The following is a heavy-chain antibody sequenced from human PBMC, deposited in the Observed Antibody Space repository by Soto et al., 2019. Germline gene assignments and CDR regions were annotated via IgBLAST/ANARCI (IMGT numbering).Heavy chain of an antibody. Sequence: PSETLSLTCTVSGGSVSSGSYYWSWIRQPPGKGLEWIGYIYYSGSTNYNPSLKSRVTISVDTSKNQFSLKLSSVTAADTAVYYCARVAAYCGGDCYSYFDYWGQGTLVTVSS. D-gene: IGHD2-21*02. V-gene: IGHV4-61*01. J-gene: IGHJ4*02. CDR1: GGSVSSGSYY. CDR3: ARVAAYCGGDCYSYFDY. CDR2: IYYSGST.